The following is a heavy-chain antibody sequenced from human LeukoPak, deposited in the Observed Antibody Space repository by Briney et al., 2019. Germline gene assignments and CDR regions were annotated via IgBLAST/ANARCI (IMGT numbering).Heavy chain of an antibody. CDR2: IYYSGST. CDR3: ARDSSYCDSRGPDAFDI. Sequence: SETLSLTCTVSGGSISSGDYYWSWIRQPPGKGLEWIGYIYYSGSTYYNPSLKSRVTISVDTSKNQLSLKLSSVTAADTAVYYCARDSSYCDSRGPDAFDIWGKGTMVTVSS. D-gene: IGHD3-22*01. J-gene: IGHJ3*02. V-gene: IGHV4-30-4*01. CDR1: GGSISSGDYY.